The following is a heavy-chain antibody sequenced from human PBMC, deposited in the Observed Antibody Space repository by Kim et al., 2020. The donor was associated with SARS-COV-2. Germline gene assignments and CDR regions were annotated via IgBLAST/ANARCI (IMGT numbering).Heavy chain of an antibody. V-gene: IGHV1-2*02. CDR1: GYTLTGYY. D-gene: IGHD3-10*01. Sequence: ASVKVSCKASGYTLTGYYMHWVRQAPGQGLEWMGWINHNSGGTNYAQKFQGRVTMTRDTSISTAYMELSRLRSDDTAVYYCAATWGFGEIRWFDPWGQGTLVTVSS. J-gene: IGHJ5*02. CDR2: INHNSGGT. CDR3: AATWGFGEIRWFDP.